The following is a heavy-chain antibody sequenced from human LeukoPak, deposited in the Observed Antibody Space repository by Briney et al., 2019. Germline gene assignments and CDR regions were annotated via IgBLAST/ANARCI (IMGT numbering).Heavy chain of an antibody. Sequence: GGSLRLSCAASGITLSSYAMSWVRQAPGKGLEWVSAISGRGVGTYYADSVRGRFTISRDNSKSTLCLQMNSLRAEDTAVYYWAKDDAAVGVRSSTSCYKFDPWGQGTLVTVSS. CDR2: ISGRGVGT. J-gene: IGHJ5*02. D-gene: IGHD2-2*02. CDR1: GITLSSYA. CDR3: AKDDAAVGVRSSTSCYKFDP. V-gene: IGHV3-23*01.